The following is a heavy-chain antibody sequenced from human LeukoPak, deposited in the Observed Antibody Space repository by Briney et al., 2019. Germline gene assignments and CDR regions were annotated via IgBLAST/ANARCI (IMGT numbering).Heavy chain of an antibody. J-gene: IGHJ6*03. V-gene: IGHV4-38-2*02. D-gene: IGHD2-2*01. CDR1: GYSMSSGYY. CDR2: IFHSGST. CDR3: ARDRKYCTSTTCHSSMDV. Sequence: PSETLTLTCSVSGYSMSSGYYWGWIRQPPGKGLEWIGTIFHSGSTYYNPSLKSRVTISVDTSKYQFSLKLTSVTAADTAVYYCARDRKYCTSTTCHSSMDVWGKGTTVTVSS.